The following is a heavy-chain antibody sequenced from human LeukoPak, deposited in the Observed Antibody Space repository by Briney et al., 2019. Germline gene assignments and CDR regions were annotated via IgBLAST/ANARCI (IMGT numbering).Heavy chain of an antibody. Sequence: GGTLRLSCAASGFTFSNHGMNWVRQAPGKGLEWVSGISSRDDRTYYADSVKGRFTISRDNSKNTLYLQMNSLRAEDTAVYYCARELRNDYYFVYWGQGTLVTVSS. D-gene: IGHD3-3*01. J-gene: IGHJ4*02. CDR2: ISSRDDRT. CDR3: ARELRNDYYFVY. V-gene: IGHV3-23*01. CDR1: GFTFSNHG.